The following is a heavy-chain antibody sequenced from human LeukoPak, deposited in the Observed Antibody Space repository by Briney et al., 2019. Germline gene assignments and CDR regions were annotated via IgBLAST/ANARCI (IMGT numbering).Heavy chain of an antibody. CDR1: GGSIGNYY. CDR2: IYYSGST. V-gene: IGHV4-59*12. CDR3: ARVPPPDFDY. J-gene: IGHJ4*02. Sequence: SETLSLTCTVSGGSIGNYYWSWIRQPPGKGLEWIGYIYYSGSTNHNPGLKSRVTISVDTSKNQFSLQLSSVTAADTAVYYCARVPPPDFDYWGQGTLVTVSS.